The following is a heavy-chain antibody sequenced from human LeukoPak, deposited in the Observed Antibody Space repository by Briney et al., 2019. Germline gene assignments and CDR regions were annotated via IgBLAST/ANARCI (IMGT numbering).Heavy chain of an antibody. CDR2: IYYSGST. V-gene: IGHV4-59*08. D-gene: IGHD5-12*01. CDR3: ARHGGESIVAMILHAFDN. CDR1: GGSISSYS. J-gene: IGHJ3*02. Sequence: ASETLSLTCTVSGGSISSYSWSWIRQPPGKGLEWIGSIYYSGSTNYNPSLKSRVTMSVDTSKNQFSLKLSSVTAADTAVYYCARHGGESIVAMILHAFDNWGQGTMVTVSS.